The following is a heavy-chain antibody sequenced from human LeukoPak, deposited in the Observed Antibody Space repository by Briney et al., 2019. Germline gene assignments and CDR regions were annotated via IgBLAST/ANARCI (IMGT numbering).Heavy chain of an antibody. J-gene: IGHJ5*02. D-gene: IGHD2-21*01. CDR1: GGSISSYY. CDR3: ARDVVVTVEGIDNWFDP. Sequence: SETLSLTCTVSGGSISSYYWSWIRQPPGKGLEWIGYIYYSGSTYYNPSLRSRVTISVDTSKNQFSLKLSSVTAADTAVYYCARDVVVTVEGIDNWFDPWGQGTLVTVSS. CDR2: IYYSGST. V-gene: IGHV4-59*01.